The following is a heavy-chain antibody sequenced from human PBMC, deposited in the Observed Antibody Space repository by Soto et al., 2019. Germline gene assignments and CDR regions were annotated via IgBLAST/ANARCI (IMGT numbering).Heavy chain of an antibody. CDR3: ARGRHHYDFWSGLLYGMDV. CDR2: IYYSGST. CDR1: GGSISSYY. V-gene: IGHV4-59*12. J-gene: IGHJ6*02. Sequence: SETLSLTCTVSGGSISSYYWSWIRQPPGKGLEWIGYIYYSGSTNYNPSLKSRVTISVDTSKNQFSLKLSSVTAADTAVYYCARGRHHYDFWSGLLYGMDVWGQGTTVTVSS. D-gene: IGHD3-3*01.